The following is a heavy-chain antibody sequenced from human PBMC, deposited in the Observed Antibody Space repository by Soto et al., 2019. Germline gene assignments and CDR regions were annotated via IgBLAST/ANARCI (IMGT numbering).Heavy chain of an antibody. J-gene: IGHJ3*02. CDR2: IYYSGST. D-gene: IGHD3-3*01. CDR1: GGSISSSSYY. CDR3: VSTYYDFWSGYYRAAIDAFDI. V-gene: IGHV4-39*07. Sequence: PSETLSLTCTVSGGSISSSSYYWGWIRQPPGKGLEWIGSIYYSGSTYYNPSLKSRVTISVDTSKNQFSLKLSSVTAADTAVYYCVSTYYDFWSGYYRAAIDAFDIWGQGTMVTVSS.